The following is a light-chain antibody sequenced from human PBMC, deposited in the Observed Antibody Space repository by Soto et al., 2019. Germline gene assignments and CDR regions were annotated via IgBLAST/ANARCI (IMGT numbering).Light chain of an antibody. V-gene: IGKV1-12*01. CDR2: DAS. CDR3: QQSHTPPLT. J-gene: IGKJ4*01. CDR1: QGISGW. Sequence: DLQMTQSPSSVSASVGDRLTITCRASQGISGWLAWYQQKPGKAPNLLIYDASTLRNGVPSRFSGSGSGTYFTLTISNLQPEDFATYFCQQSHTPPLTFGGGTKVEIK.